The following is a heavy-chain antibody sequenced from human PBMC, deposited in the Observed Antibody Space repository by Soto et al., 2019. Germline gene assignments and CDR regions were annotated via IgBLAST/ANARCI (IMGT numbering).Heavy chain of an antibody. D-gene: IGHD1-7*01. CDR2: ISTYNGNT. J-gene: IGHJ5*02. CDR1: GYNFSSYG. Sequence: QVQLVQSGAEVKKPGASVKVSCKASGYNFSSYGSSWVRQAPGQGLEWVGWISTYNGNTDYGQKLQGRVTMTTDTSTSTAYMELRSLRSDDTAVYYCARGRGELRFDPWGQGTLVTVSS. CDR3: ARGRGELRFDP. V-gene: IGHV1-18*01.